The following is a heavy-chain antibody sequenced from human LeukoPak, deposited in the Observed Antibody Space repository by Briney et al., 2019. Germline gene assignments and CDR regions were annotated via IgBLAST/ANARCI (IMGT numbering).Heavy chain of an antibody. D-gene: IGHD1-26*01. CDR1: GFTFSNAW. CDR3: AREGDGGSGSYGVYYYYGMDV. J-gene: IGHJ6*02. V-gene: IGHV3-15*01. CDR2: IKSKTDGGTT. Sequence: GGSLRLSCAASGFTFSNAWMSWVRQAPGKGLEWVGRIKSKTDGGTTDYAAPVKGRFTILRDDSKNTLYLQMNSLRAEDTAVYYCAREGDGGSGSYGVYYYYGMDVWGQGTTVTVSS.